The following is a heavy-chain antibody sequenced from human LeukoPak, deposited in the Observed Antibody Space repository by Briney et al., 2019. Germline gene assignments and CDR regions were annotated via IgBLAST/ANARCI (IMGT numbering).Heavy chain of an antibody. D-gene: IGHD3-3*01. Sequence: SETLSLTCTVSGGSISSSSYYWGWIRQPPGKGLEWIGSIYYSGSTYYNPSLKSRVTISVDTSKNQFSLKLSSVTAADTAVYYCARSLQIFGVDYNWFDPWGRGVLVTVSS. CDR1: GGSISSSSYY. J-gene: IGHJ5*02. V-gene: IGHV4-39*07. CDR3: ARSLQIFGVDYNWFDP. CDR2: IYYSGST.